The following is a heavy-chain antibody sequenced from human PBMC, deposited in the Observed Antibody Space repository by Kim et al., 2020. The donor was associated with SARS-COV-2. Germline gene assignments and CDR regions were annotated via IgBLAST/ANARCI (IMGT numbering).Heavy chain of an antibody. CDR1: GFTFSSYG. D-gene: IGHD3-9*01. CDR2: IWYDGSNK. CDR3: ALDYDILSPKTQTGWTPYFDY. J-gene: IGHJ4*02. Sequence: GGSLRLSCAASGFTFSSYGMHWVRQAPGKGLEWVAVIWYDGSNKYYADSVKGRFTISRDNSKNTLYLQMNSLRAEDTAVYYCALDYDILSPKTQTGWTPYFDYWGQGTLVTVSS. V-gene: IGHV3-33*01.